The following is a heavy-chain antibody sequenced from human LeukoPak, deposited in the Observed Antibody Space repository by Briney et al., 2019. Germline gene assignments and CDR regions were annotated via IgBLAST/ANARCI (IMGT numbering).Heavy chain of an antibody. CDR3: ARGRVSSSTWYSTYYYYFYMDV. CDR1: DDSITMYY. D-gene: IGHD1-1*01. J-gene: IGHJ6*03. CDR2: VDHTGST. V-gene: IGHV4-59*01. Sequence: SETLSLTCSVSDDSITMYYWTWIRQPPGKGLEWIGHVDHTGSTNFNPSLNGRVSISRDTTKNVFTLRLRSVTAADTAVYFCARGRVSSSTWYSTYYYYFYMDVWGKGTTVTVSS.